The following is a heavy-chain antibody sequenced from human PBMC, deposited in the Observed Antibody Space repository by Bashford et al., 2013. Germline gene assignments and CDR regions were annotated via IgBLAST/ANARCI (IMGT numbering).Heavy chain of an antibody. Sequence: VRQAPGKGLEWVANINLDGSEKHYVESVKGRFTISRDNAKNSLSLQMNSLRADDTAVYYCTTDPLLQRYCSGGSCYPLPIDYWGQGTLVTVSS. CDR2: INLDGSEK. CDR3: TTDPLLQRYCSGGSCYPLPIDY. J-gene: IGHJ4*02. V-gene: IGHV3-7*03. D-gene: IGHD2-15*01.